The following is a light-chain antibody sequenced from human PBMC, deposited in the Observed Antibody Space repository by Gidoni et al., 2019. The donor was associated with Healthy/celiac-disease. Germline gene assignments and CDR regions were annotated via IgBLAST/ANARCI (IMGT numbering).Light chain of an antibody. CDR2: KAS. J-gene: IGKJ2*01. CDR3: QQYNSYPLA. CDR1: QSISNW. V-gene: IGKV1-5*03. Sequence: DIQMTQSPPTLSASVGDRVTITCLASQSISNWLAWYQQKPGKAPNLLIYKASSLESGVPSRFSGSGSGTEFTLTISSLQPDYFATYYCQQYNSYPLAVGQGTKLEIK.